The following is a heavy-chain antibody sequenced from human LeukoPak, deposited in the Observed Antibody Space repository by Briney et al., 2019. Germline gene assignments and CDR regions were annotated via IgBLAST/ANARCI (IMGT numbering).Heavy chain of an antibody. CDR2: ISSSSSYI. CDR3: ARPGYCTNGVCQYYFDY. V-gene: IGHV3-21*01. J-gene: IGHJ4*02. D-gene: IGHD2-8*01. Sequence: GGSLRLSCAASGFTFSSYSMNWVRQAPGKGLEWVSSISSSSSYIYYADSVKGRFTISRDNAKNSLYLQMNSLRAEDTAVYYCARPGYCTNGVCQYYFDYWGQGTLVTVSS. CDR1: GFTFSSYS.